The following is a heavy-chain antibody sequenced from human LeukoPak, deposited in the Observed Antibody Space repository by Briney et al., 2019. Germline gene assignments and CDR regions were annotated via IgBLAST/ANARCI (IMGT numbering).Heavy chain of an antibody. CDR2: IKPDGSDK. CDR3: ARENWGPDY. D-gene: IGHD7-27*01. V-gene: IGHV3-7*01. Sequence: GPCLRLSCAAAAFTVNKNWITSVRQPPGKWLEWVANIKPDGSDKHYVSSVKGRFPISRDNDKNSVYLQMKSLRGEDTAIYYCARENWGPDYWGQGTLVTVSS. CDR1: AFTVNKNW. J-gene: IGHJ4*02.